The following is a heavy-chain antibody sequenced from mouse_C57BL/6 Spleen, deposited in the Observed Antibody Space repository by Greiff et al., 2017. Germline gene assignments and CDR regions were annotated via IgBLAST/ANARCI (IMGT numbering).Heavy chain of an antibody. CDR3: ARDGPNYYGSSYDAMDY. Sequence: EVKVVESEGGLVQPGSSMKLSCTASGFTFSDYYMAWVRQVPEKGLEWVANINYDGSSTYYLDSLKSRFIISRDNAKNILYLQMSSLKSEDTATYYCARDGPNYYGSSYDAMDYWGQGTSVTVSS. CDR2: INYDGSST. D-gene: IGHD1-1*01. J-gene: IGHJ4*01. V-gene: IGHV5-16*01. CDR1: GFTFSDYY.